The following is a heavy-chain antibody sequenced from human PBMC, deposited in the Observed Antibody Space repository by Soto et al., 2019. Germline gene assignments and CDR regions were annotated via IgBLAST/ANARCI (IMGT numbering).Heavy chain of an antibody. CDR3: AKSSSGPSQHFGYYYMDV. D-gene: IGHD6-19*01. Sequence: PGGSLRLSCAASGFTFSSYAMSWVRQAPGEGLEWVSAISGSGGSTYYADSVKGRFTISRDNSKNTLYLQMNSLRAEDTAVYYCAKSSSGPSQHFGYYYMDVWGKGTTVTVSS. CDR2: ISGSGGST. J-gene: IGHJ6*03. V-gene: IGHV3-23*01. CDR1: GFTFSSYA.